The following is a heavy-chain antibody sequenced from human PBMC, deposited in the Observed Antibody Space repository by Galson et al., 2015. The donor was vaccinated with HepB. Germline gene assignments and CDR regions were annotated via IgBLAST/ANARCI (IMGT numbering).Heavy chain of an antibody. Sequence: SCKASGGTFSSYAISWVRQAPGQGLEWMGGIIPIFGTANYAQKFQGRVTITADESTSTAYMELSSLRSEDTAVYYCARNDIVVVPAANNFGAFDIWGQGTMVTVSS. CDR1: GGTFSSYA. CDR2: IIPIFGTA. CDR3: ARNDIVVVPAANNFGAFDI. D-gene: IGHD2-2*01. J-gene: IGHJ3*02. V-gene: IGHV1-69*01.